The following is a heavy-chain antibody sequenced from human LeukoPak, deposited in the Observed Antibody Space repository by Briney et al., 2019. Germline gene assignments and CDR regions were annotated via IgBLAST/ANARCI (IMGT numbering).Heavy chain of an antibody. J-gene: IGHJ3*02. CDR3: ARSDIVVVPAAPSGAFDI. Sequence: SETLSLTCTVSGGSISSYYWSWIRQPAGKGLEWIGRIYTSGSTNYNPSLKSRVTMSVDTSKNQFSLKLSSVTAADTAVYYCARSDIVVVPAAPSGAFDIWGQGTMVTVSS. CDR1: GGSISSYY. D-gene: IGHD2-2*01. V-gene: IGHV4-4*07. CDR2: IYTSGST.